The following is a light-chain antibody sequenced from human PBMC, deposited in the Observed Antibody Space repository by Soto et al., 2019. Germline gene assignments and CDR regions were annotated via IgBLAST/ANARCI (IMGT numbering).Light chain of an antibody. CDR3: SSYAGTFRLVV. Sequence: QPVLTQPASVSGSPGQSITISCTGTSSDVGGYDLVSWFQLHPAKAPRLMIYEVTKRPSGVSDRFSGSKSGNTASLTISGLQSEDEGNYYCSSYAGTFRLVVFGGGTKVTVL. V-gene: IGLV2-23*02. CDR2: EVT. J-gene: IGLJ2*01. CDR1: SSDVGGYDL.